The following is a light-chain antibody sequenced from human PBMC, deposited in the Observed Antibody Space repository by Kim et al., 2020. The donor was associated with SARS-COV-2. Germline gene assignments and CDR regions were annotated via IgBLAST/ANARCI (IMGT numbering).Light chain of an antibody. Sequence: ASVGDRVTITCRASQGISNHLAWFQQKPGKAPRSLIYLASNLQSGVPSKFSGSGSGTDFTLTINSLQPEDFATYYCQQHYTYPLTFGGGTKVDIK. CDR2: LAS. CDR3: QQHYTYPLT. J-gene: IGKJ4*01. CDR1: QGISNH. V-gene: IGKV1-16*02.